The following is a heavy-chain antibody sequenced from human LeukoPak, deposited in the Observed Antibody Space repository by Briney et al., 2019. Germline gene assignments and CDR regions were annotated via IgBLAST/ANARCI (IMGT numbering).Heavy chain of an antibody. CDR3: ARGDCSSTSCYLALNYYYYGMDV. CDR1: GFTFTSHD. Sequence: ASVKVSCKASGFTFTSHDYNWVRQATGQGLEWMGWMNPNSGNTGYAQKFQGRVTMTRNTSISTAYMELSSLRSEDTAVYYCARGDCSSTSCYLALNYYYYGMDVWGQGTTVTVSS. V-gene: IGHV1-8*01. J-gene: IGHJ6*02. CDR2: MNPNSGNT. D-gene: IGHD2-2*01.